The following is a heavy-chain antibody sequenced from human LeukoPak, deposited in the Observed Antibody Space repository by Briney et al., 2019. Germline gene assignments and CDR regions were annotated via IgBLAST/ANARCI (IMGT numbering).Heavy chain of an antibody. Sequence: ASVKVSCKASGYTFTSYGISWVRQAPGQGLEWMGWISAYNGNTNYAQKLQGRVTMTTDTSTSTAYMELRSLRSDDTAVYYCARDAQHYCSSTSCYGPRSGADYYYYYMDVWGKGTTVTVSS. J-gene: IGHJ6*03. D-gene: IGHD2-2*01. V-gene: IGHV1-18*01. CDR2: ISAYNGNT. CDR3: ARDAQHYCSSTSCYGPRSGADYYYYYMDV. CDR1: GYTFTSYG.